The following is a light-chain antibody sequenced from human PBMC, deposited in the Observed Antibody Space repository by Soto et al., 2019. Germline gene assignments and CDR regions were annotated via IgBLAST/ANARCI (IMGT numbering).Light chain of an antibody. CDR3: LQYDNWPPIT. J-gene: IGKJ5*01. CDR1: ESISAN. CDR2: GAF. Sequence: EIVLTQSPATLSVSPGERATLSCKSSESISANLAWYQQKPGQAPRLLIYGAFTRATGIPVRFSGSGSGTDFTLTISNVQSEYFALYHCLQYDNWPPITFAQGTRLEIK. V-gene: IGKV3-15*01.